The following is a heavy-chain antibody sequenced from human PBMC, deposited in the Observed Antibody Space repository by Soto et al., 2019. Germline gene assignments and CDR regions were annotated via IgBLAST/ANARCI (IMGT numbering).Heavy chain of an antibody. J-gene: IGHJ6*02. CDR3: ARDRKGYCSSTSCYPGLYYYYGMDV. D-gene: IGHD2-2*01. CDR2: ISYDGSNK. Sequence: QVQLVESGGGVVQPGRSLRLSCAASGFTISSYAMHWVRQAPGKGLEWVAVISYDGSNKYYADSVKGRFTISRDNSKNSMYMQMNSLRAEDTALYYCARDRKGYCSSTSCYPGLYYYYGMDVWGQGTTVTVSS. V-gene: IGHV3-30-3*01. CDR1: GFTISSYA.